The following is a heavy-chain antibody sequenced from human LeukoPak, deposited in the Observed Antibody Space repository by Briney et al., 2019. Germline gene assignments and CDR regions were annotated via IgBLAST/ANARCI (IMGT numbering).Heavy chain of an antibody. CDR1: GGSFSGYS. Sequence: SETLSLTCAVYGGSFSGYSWTWIRQPPGKGLEWIGEFNHSGSTNYNPSLKSRVTISVDTSKNQFSLKLTSVTAADTAVYYCARVRLPPYYYYYYMDVWGKGTTVTVSS. V-gene: IGHV4-34*01. CDR2: FNHSGST. J-gene: IGHJ6*03. D-gene: IGHD5-18*01. CDR3: ARVRLPPYYYYYYMDV.